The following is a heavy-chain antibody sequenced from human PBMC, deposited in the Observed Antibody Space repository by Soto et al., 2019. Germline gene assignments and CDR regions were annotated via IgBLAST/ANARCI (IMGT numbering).Heavy chain of an antibody. CDR2: IYYSGST. V-gene: IGHV4-39*01. J-gene: IGHJ5*02. D-gene: IGHD2-2*02. Sequence: SETLSLTCTVSGGSISSSSYYWGWIRQPPGKGLEWIGSIYYSGSTYYNPSLKSRVTISVDTSKNQFSLKLSSVTAADTAAYYCARQPDCSSTSCYTGVNWFDPWGQGTLVTVSS. CDR3: ARQPDCSSTSCYTGVNWFDP. CDR1: GGSISSSSYY.